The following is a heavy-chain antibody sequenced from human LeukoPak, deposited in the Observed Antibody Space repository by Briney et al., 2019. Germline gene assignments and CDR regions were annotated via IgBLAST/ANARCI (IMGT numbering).Heavy chain of an antibody. D-gene: IGHD6-19*01. CDR3: ARIKRGIAVALTFDY. J-gene: IGHJ4*02. CDR2: IYHSGST. CDR1: GGSISSGGYY. Sequence: SQTLSLTCTVSGGSISSGGYYWSWIRQPPGKGLEWIGSIYHSGSTYYNPSLKSRVTISVDTSKNQFSLKLSSVTAADTAVYYCARIKRGIAVALTFDYWGQGTLVTVSS. V-gene: IGHV4-30-2*03.